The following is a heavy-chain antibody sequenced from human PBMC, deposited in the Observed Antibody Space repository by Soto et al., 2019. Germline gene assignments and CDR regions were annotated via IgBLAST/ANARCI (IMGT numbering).Heavy chain of an antibody. CDR3: VGALTYEVPYYYYGMDV. CDR2: ITGSGTST. Sequence: HPGGSLRLSCAASGFTFSGYAMTWVRQAPGKGLEWVSSITGSGTSTYYADSVKGRFIISRDNSKNTVSLQMNSLRPEDTAVYYCVGALTYEVPYYYYGMDVWGQGTTVTVSS. V-gene: IGHV3-23*01. D-gene: IGHD3-16*01. J-gene: IGHJ6*02. CDR1: GFTFSGYA.